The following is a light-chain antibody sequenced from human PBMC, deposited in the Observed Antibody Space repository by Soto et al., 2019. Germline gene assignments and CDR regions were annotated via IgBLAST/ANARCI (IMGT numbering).Light chain of an antibody. CDR1: SSDVGAHNY. CDR3: SSYAGGNNWV. V-gene: IGLV2-8*01. J-gene: IGLJ3*02. CDR2: DVN. Sequence: QSVLTQPPSASGSPGQSLTISCTGTSSDVGAHNYVSWYQQNPGKAPKLMLYDVNKRPSGVPDRFSGSKAGNTASLTVCGLQAEDEADYYRSSYAGGNNWVFGGGTK.